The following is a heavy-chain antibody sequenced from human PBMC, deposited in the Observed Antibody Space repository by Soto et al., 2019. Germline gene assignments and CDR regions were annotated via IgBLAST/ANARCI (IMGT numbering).Heavy chain of an antibody. V-gene: IGHV1-2*04. Sequence: QVQLEQSGAEVKKPGASVKVSCKASGYTFTEYYIHWVRQAPEQGLVWMGWINPNSGGTKYAQKFQGWVTLTSETSISTAYMELSSLKSDDTAVYYCARRLGGGGDYYYGMDVWGQGTTVTVSS. J-gene: IGHJ6*02. CDR1: GYTFTEYY. D-gene: IGHD3-10*01. CDR2: INPNSGGT. CDR3: ARRLGGGGDYYYGMDV.